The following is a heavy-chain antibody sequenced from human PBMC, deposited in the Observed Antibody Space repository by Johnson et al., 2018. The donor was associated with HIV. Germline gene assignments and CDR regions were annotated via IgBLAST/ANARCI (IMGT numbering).Heavy chain of an antibody. D-gene: IGHD3-3*01. CDR3: TRDPYFSDAFDI. CDR1: GFTFSSYA. V-gene: IGHV3-7*01. Sequence: VQLVESGGGVVQPGRSLRLSCAASGFTFSSYAMHWVRQAPGKGLEWVANIKQDGSEKYYVDSVKGRFTISRDNAKNSLYLQMNSLRAEDTAVYYCTRDPYFSDAFDIWGQGTMVTVFS. J-gene: IGHJ3*02. CDR2: IKQDGSEK.